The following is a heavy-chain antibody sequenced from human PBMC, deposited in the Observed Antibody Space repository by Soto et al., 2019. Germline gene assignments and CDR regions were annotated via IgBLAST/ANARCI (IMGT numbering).Heavy chain of an antibody. CDR3: ARDKDRPQLGGNYYYIMDV. Sequence: ASVKVSCKASGYTFTSYYMHWVQQAPGQGLEWMGIINPSGGSTSYAQKFQGRVTMTRDTSTSTVYIELRSLRSEDTAAYYCARDKDRPQLGGNYYYIMDVWGQGTTVTVSS. CDR2: INPSGGST. CDR1: GYTFTSYY. D-gene: IGHD3-3*02. J-gene: IGHJ6*02. V-gene: IGHV1-46*01.